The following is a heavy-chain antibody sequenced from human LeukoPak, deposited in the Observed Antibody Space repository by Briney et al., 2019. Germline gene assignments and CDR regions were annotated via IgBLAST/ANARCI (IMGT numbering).Heavy chain of an antibody. D-gene: IGHD3-22*01. CDR3: AREGAYYSDGTGYPEY. J-gene: IGHJ4*02. Sequence: GGSLRLSCAASGFTFSSYWMHWVRQAPGKGLVWVSRINTDGSSTSYADSVKGRFTISRDNAKNTLHLQMNSLGDEDTAVYYCAREGAYYSDGTGYPEYWGQGTLVTVSS. CDR2: INTDGSST. CDR1: GFTFSSYW. V-gene: IGHV3-74*01.